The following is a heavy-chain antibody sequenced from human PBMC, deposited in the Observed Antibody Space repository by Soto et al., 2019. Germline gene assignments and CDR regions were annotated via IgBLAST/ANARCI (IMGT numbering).Heavy chain of an antibody. V-gene: IGHV3-48*01. J-gene: IGHJ4*02. D-gene: IGHD3-9*01. CDR1: GFTFSSYS. Sequence: GESLKISCAASGFTFSSYSMNWVRQAPGKGLEWVSYISSSSSTIYYADSVKGRFTISRDNAKNSLYLQMNSLRAEDTAVYYCARGSSMLSYYDILTGYSGYYFDYWGQGTLVTVSS. CDR2: ISSSSSTI. CDR3: ARGSSMLSYYDILTGYSGYYFDY.